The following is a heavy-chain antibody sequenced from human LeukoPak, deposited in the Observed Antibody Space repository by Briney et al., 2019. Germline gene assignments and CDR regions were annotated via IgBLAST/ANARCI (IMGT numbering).Heavy chain of an antibody. D-gene: IGHD3-10*01. Sequence: ASVKVSCKASGDTFTSYDINWVRQATGQGLEWMGWMNPNSGNTGYAQKCQGRVTMTRNTSISTAYMELSSLRSEDTAVYYCARGGSGSYYNGDDYWGQGTLVTVSS. CDR1: GDTFTSYD. V-gene: IGHV1-8*01. J-gene: IGHJ4*02. CDR3: ARGGSGSYYNGDDY. CDR2: MNPNSGNT.